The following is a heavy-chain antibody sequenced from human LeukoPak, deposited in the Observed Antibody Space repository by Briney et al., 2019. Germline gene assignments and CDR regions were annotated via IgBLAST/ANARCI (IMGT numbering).Heavy chain of an antibody. V-gene: IGHV4-39*07. D-gene: IGHD2-2*01. CDR1: GGSISSSSYY. CDR3: ARVIRDCSSTSCPKVFFDY. J-gene: IGHJ4*02. Sequence: SETLSLTCTVSGGSISSSSYYWGWIRQHPGKGLEWIGSIYYSGSTYYNPSLKSRVTISVDTSKNQFSLKLSSVTAADTAVYYCARVIRDCSSTSCPKVFFDYWGQGTLVTVSS. CDR2: IYYSGST.